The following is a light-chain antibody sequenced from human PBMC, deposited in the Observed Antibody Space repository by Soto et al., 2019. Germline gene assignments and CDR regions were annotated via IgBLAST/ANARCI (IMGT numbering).Light chain of an antibody. CDR1: QSISSW. J-gene: IGKJ1*01. CDR3: QHYNTYPWT. Sequence: DIQLTQSPSTLSASVGDRVTIACRASQSISSWLPWYQQKPGKAPNLLIHKASHLESGVPSRFSGSGSGTEFTLTISSLQPGDFATYYCQHYNTYPWTFGQGTKVDIK. CDR2: KAS. V-gene: IGKV1-5*03.